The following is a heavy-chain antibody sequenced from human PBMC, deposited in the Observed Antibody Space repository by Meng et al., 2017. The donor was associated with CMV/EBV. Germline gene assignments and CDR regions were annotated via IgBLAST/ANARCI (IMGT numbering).Heavy chain of an antibody. D-gene: IGHD4-17*01. V-gene: IGHV3-30-3*01. J-gene: IGHJ4*02. CDR2: ISYDGSNK. Sequence: QWRLLESGGGVVQPGRSLRLSCAASGFTFSSYAMHWVRQAPGKGLEWVAVISYDGSNKYYADSVKGRFTISRDNSKNTLYLQINSLRAEDTAVYYCARDIHGALDYWGQGTLVTVSS. CDR1: GFTFSSYA. CDR3: ARDIHGALDY.